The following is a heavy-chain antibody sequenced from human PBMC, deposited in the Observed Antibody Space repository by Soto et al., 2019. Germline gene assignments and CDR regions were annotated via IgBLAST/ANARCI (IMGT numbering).Heavy chain of an antibody. CDR1: GGFIRSSRDY. D-gene: IGHD5-18*01. CDR3: SRQEWIQLGPDAY. CDR2: FYYSGST. Sequence: QLQLQESGPGLVKPSETLSLTCTVSGGFIRSSRDYWGWIRQPPGKGLEWIGSFYYSGSTYYNPSLKSPFTISVDTYMNQFSLNLILVTAADTAVYYCSRQEWIQLGPDAYWGQGTLVTVSS. J-gene: IGHJ4*02. V-gene: IGHV4-39*01.